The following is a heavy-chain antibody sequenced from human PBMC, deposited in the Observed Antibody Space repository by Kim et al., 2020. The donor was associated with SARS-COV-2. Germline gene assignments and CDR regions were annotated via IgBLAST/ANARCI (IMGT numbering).Heavy chain of an antibody. V-gene: IGHV4-61*03. Sequence: TNLPPSLESRVTISLDTSKNHFSLKLTSVTAADTAVYYCARGPTRNYFDYWGQGSLVTVSS. J-gene: IGHJ4*02. CDR2: T. CDR3: ARGPTRNYFDY.